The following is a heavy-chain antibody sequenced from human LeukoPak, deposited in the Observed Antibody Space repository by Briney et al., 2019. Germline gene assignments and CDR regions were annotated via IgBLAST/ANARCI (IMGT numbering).Heavy chain of an antibody. CDR1: GYTFSNYY. Sequence: ASVKVSCKASGYTFSNYYMHWVRQAPGQGLEWMGIINPSGGSTNYAQKFQGRVTMTRDTSKRIVYMELSSLRSEDTAVYYCARWGASGLAWIYYYGMDVWGQGTTVTVSS. CDR3: ARWGASGLAWIYYYGMDV. V-gene: IGHV1-46*01. J-gene: IGHJ6*02. CDR2: INPSGGST. D-gene: IGHD5-12*01.